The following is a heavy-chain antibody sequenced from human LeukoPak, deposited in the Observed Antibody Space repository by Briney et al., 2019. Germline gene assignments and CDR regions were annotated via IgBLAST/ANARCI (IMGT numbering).Heavy chain of an antibody. D-gene: IGHD6-19*01. V-gene: IGHV3-74*01. CDR2: INSDGSST. CDR1: GFTFSSYA. CDR3: AREPVAGGNWFDP. Sequence: GGSLRLSCAASGFTFSSYAMHWVRQAPGKGLVWVSRINSDGSSTSYADSVKGRFTISRDNAKNTLYLQMNSLRAEDTAVYYCAREPVAGGNWFDPWGQGTLVTVSS. J-gene: IGHJ5*02.